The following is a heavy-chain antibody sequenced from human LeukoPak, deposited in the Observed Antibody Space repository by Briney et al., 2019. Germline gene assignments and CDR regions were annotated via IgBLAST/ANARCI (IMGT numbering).Heavy chain of an antibody. CDR2: ISSSNYI. V-gene: IGHV3-21*01. J-gene: IGHJ6*04. Sequence: GGSLRLSCAASEFTFNSYNMNWVRQAPRKGLEWVSSISSSNYIYYADSVKGRFTISRDNAKNSLYLQMNSLRAEDTAVYYCTRGFYYGLDVWGKGTTVSVSS. CDR1: EFTFNSYN. CDR3: TRGFYYGLDV.